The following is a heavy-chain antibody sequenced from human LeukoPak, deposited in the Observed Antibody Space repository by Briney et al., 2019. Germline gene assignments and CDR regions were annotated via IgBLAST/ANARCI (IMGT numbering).Heavy chain of an antibody. D-gene: IGHD6-13*01. V-gene: IGHV4-59*06. Sequence: SETLSLTCTVSGGSISSYYWSWIRQPPGKGLEWIGYIYYSGSTYYNPSLKSRVTISVDTSKNQFSLKLSSVTAADTAVYYCARVAEGYGSSWYPLTGYFDYWGQGTLVTVSS. J-gene: IGHJ4*02. CDR3: ARVAEGYGSSWYPLTGYFDY. CDR1: GGSISSYY. CDR2: IYYSGST.